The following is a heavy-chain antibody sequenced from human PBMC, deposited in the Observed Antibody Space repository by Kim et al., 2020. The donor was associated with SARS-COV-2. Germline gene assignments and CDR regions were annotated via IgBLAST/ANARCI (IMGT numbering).Heavy chain of an antibody. CDR1: GYSFTSYW. V-gene: IGHV5-10-1*01. CDR2: IDTSDSYT. CDR3: ARGHSIAAADAFDI. Sequence: GESLKISCKGSGYSFTSYWISWVRQMPGKGLEWMGRIDTSDSYTNYSPSFQGHVTISADKSISTAYLQWSSLKASDTAMYYCARGHSIAAADAFDIWGQGTMVTVSS. D-gene: IGHD6-13*01. J-gene: IGHJ3*02.